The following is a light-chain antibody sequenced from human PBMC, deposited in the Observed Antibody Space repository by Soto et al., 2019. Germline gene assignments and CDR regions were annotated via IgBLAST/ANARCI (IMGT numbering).Light chain of an antibody. CDR2: GAS. V-gene: IGKV3-20*01. Sequence: EIVLTQSPGTLSLSPGARAPLSCRASQSVSSSYLAWYKQKPGQAPRLLIYGASSRATGIPDRFSGSGSGTDFTLTISRLEPEDFAVCYCQQYGNSPRTFGQGTKVDIK. CDR1: QSVSSSY. J-gene: IGKJ1*01. CDR3: QQYGNSPRT.